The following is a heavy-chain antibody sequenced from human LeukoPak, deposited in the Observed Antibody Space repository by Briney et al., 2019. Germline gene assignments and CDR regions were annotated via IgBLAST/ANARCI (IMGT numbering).Heavy chain of an antibody. V-gene: IGHV3-30*01. Sequence: GGSLRLSCAASGFTFNSYAMTWVRQAPGKGLEWVAVISYDGSNKYYADSVKGRFTISRDNSKNTLYLQMNSLRAEDTAVYYCAKDYCSGGSCYPVDYWGQGTLVTVSS. D-gene: IGHD2-15*01. J-gene: IGHJ4*02. CDR2: ISYDGSNK. CDR3: AKDYCSGGSCYPVDY. CDR1: GFTFNSYA.